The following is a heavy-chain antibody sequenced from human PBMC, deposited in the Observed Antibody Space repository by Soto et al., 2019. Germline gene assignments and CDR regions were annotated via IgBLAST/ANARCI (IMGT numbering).Heavy chain of an antibody. CDR1: GGSISSYY. Sequence: PSETLSLTCTVSGGSISSYYWSWIRQPPGKGLEWIGYIYYSGSTNYNPSLKSRVTISVDTSKNQFSLKLSSVTAADTAVYYCARIYYDKGFDPWGQGTLVTVS. CDR2: IYYSGST. CDR3: ARIYYDKGFDP. D-gene: IGHD3-22*01. J-gene: IGHJ5*02. V-gene: IGHV4-59*01.